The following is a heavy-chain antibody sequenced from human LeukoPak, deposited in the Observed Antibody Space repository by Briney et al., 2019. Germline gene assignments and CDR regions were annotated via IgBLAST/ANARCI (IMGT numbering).Heavy chain of an antibody. J-gene: IGHJ4*02. D-gene: IGHD3-9*01. CDR2: IWHDGSHK. V-gene: IGHV3-33*01. CDR1: GFAFNTYA. CDR3: ARDGPAADWDLDY. Sequence: PGGSLRLSCAASGFAFNTYAMHWVRQAPGQGLEWVALIWHDGSHKFYSNSVRGQFTISRDNAKNTLYLQIHSLRVEDTAIYYCARDGPAADWDLDYWGQGTLVTVSS.